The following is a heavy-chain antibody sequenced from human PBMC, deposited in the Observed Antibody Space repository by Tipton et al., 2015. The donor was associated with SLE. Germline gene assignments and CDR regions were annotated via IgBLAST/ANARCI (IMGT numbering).Heavy chain of an antibody. CDR3: AGGLAGGDGSDY. V-gene: IGHV1-8*01. D-gene: IGHD5-24*01. J-gene: IGHJ4*02. CDR2: MNPNSGNT. Sequence: QLVQSGAEVKKPGASVKVSCKASGYTFTSYDINWVRQATGQGLEWMGWMNPNSGNTGYAQKFQSRVTMTRNTAISTAYMKLSSLRSEDRAVYYCAGGLAGGDGSDYLGQGTLVTVSP. CDR1: GYTFTSYD.